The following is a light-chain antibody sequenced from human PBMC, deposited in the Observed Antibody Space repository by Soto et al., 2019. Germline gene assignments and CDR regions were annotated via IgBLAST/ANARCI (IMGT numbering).Light chain of an antibody. CDR2: RAS. Sequence: EIVMTQSPATLSVSPLVIATPSCMASQSISDNLAWYQQKPGQAPRLLIYRASTRATGVPARFSGSGSGTEFTLTISSLQSEDVSVYFCQHYNFWPHTFGQGTKVDIK. CDR1: QSISDN. CDR3: QHYNFWPHT. J-gene: IGKJ2*01. V-gene: IGKV3-15*01.